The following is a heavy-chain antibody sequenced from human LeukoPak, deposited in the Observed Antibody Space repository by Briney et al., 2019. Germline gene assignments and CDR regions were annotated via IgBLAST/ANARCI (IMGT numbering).Heavy chain of an antibody. J-gene: IGHJ4*02. CDR3: ARGPLRLRYSSGCHFDY. CDR1: GGSFSGSY. Sequence: SETLSLTCAVYGGSFSGSYWSWIRQPPGKGLEWIGEINHSGSTNYNPSLKSRVTISVDTSKNQFSLKLSSVTAADTAVYYCARGPLRLRYSSGCHFDYWGQGTLVTVSS. CDR2: INHSGST. V-gene: IGHV4-34*01. D-gene: IGHD6-25*01.